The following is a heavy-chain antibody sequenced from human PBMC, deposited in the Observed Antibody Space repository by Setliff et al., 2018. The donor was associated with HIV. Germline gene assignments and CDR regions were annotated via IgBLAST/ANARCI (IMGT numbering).Heavy chain of an antibody. CDR2: IRQDGSEK. CDR3: VGMDIVVVLPPDV. CDR1: GFTFGSYW. V-gene: IGHV3-7*01. J-gene: IGHJ6*02. D-gene: IGHD2-21*01. Sequence: GGSLRLSCAASGFTFGSYWMSWVRQAPGKGLEWVANIRQDGSEKYYVDSVKGRFTISRDNAKNSLYLQMNSLRAEDTAVYYCVGMDIVVVLPPDVWGQGTTVTVSS.